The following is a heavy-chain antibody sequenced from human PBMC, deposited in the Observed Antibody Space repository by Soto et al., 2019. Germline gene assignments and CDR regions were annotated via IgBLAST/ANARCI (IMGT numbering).Heavy chain of an antibody. CDR3: ARDLGQLVGYYYYGMDV. Sequence: ASVKVSCKASGYTFTSYYMHWVRQAPGQGLEWMGIINPSGGSTSYAQKFQGRVTMTRDTSTSTVYMELSSLRSEDTAVYYCARDLGQLVGYYYYGMDVWGQGTTVTVS. CDR2: INPSGGST. V-gene: IGHV1-46*01. CDR1: GYTFTSYY. J-gene: IGHJ6*02. D-gene: IGHD6-6*01.